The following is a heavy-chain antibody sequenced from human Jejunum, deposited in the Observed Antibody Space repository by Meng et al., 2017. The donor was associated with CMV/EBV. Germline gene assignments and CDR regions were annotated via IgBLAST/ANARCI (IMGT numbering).Heavy chain of an antibody. CDR3: ARIGTTSRFGASDI. V-gene: IGHV4-59*01. CDR1: GGSMSSYF. Sequence: SGGSMSSYFWSWIRQPPGKGLEWIAYTYYSGSSNYSPSLRSRVTISVDTSKNQFSLKLNSVTAADTAVYYCARIGTTSRFGASDIWGQGTMVTVSS. CDR2: TYYSGSS. D-gene: IGHD1-7*01. J-gene: IGHJ3*02.